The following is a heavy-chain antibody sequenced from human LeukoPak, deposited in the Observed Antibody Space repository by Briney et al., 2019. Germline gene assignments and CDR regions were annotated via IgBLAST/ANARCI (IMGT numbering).Heavy chain of an antibody. V-gene: IGHV1-18*01. D-gene: IGHD3-22*01. CDR3: ARGGGRYSSSGYPIDY. J-gene: IGHJ4*02. CDR1: GYTFTSYG. Sequence: GASVKVSCKASGYTFTSYGISWVRQAPGQGLEWMGWISAYNGYTNYAQKLQGRVTMTTDTSTSTAYMELRSLRSDDTAVYYCARGGGRYSSSGYPIDYWGPGTLVTVSS. CDR2: ISAYNGYT.